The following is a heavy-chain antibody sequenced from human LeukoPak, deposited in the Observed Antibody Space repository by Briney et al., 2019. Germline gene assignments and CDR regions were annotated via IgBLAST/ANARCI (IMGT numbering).Heavy chain of an antibody. D-gene: IGHD5-12*01. CDR2: IIPIFGTA. J-gene: IGHJ6*02. CDR1: GGTFSSYA. CDR3: ARNTRLRDENYYYYYGMDV. Sequence: ASVKVSCKASGGTFSSYAISWVRQAPGQGLEWMGGIIPIFGTANYAQKFQGRVTITADESTSTAYMELSSLRSEDTAVYYCARNTRLRDENYYYYYGMDVWGQGTTVTVSS. V-gene: IGHV1-69*13.